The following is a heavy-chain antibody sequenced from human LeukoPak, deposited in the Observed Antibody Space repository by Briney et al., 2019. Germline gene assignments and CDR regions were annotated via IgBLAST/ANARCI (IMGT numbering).Heavy chain of an antibody. J-gene: IGHJ5*02. V-gene: IGHV1-3*01. D-gene: IGHD6-19*01. CDR1: GYTFTNSG. Sequence: GASVKVSCKPSGYTFTNSGLNWVRQAPGQGLEWMGWINAGNGNTKYSQKFQGRVTITRDTSASTAHMELSSLRSEDTAVYYCARDSRGWYSGYNWFDPWGQGTLVTVSS. CDR3: ARDSRGWYSGYNWFDP. CDR2: INAGNGNT.